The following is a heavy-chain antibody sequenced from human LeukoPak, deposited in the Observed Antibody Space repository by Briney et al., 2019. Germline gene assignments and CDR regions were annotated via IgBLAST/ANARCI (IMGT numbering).Heavy chain of an antibody. V-gene: IGHV3-13*01. J-gene: IGHJ3*02. CDR1: GFTFSSYD. CDR2: IGIAGDT. CDR3: ARHGPDAFDI. Sequence: GGSLRLSCAASGFTFSSYDMHWGRQATGKGLEWVSAIGIAGDTYYPGSATGRFTISKENAKTSVYLQMRSLRAGETAVYYCARHGPDAFDIWGQETMVSVSS.